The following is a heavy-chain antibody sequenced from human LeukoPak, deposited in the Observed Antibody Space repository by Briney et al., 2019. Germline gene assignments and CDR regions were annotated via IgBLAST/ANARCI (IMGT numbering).Heavy chain of an antibody. V-gene: IGHV3-21*01. CDR3: ASDGGYRFDP. Sequence: GGSLRLSCVASGSGFSLNTYNMIWVRQAPGKGLGWVSSISSSSTYIYYADSVKGRFTISRDNAKNSLYLQMNSLRAEDTAIYYCASDGGYRFDPWGQGTLVTVSS. CDR1: GSGFSLNTYN. CDR2: ISSSSTYI. D-gene: IGHD3-16*01. J-gene: IGHJ5*02.